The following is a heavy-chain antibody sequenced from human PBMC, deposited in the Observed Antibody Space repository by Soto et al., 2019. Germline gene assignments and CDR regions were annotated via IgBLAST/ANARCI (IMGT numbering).Heavy chain of an antibody. D-gene: IGHD3-3*02. V-gene: IGHV2-5*02. CDR2: VYWDDDK. CDR1: GVSITAEDVR. Sequence: QITLKESGPTLLKPTQTLTLACTVSGVSITAEDVRVGWIRQAPGKALEWLALVYWDDDKRYSHSLRSTVTIARDTSKNAVFLTLTHLDPVDTGTYYCALSAPEGDCFDIWGPGTLVSVSS. CDR3: ALSAPEGDCFDI. J-gene: IGHJ5*02.